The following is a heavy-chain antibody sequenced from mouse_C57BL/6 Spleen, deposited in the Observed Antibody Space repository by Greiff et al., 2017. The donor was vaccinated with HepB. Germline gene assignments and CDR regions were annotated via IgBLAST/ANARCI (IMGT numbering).Heavy chain of an antibody. CDR1: GFTFSSYG. CDR2: INSNGGST. J-gene: IGHJ2*01. Sequence: ELKLMESGGGLVQPGGSLKLSCAASGFTFSSYGMSWVRQTPDKRLELVATINSNGGSTYYPDSVKGRFTISRDNAKNTLYLQMSSLKSEDTAMYYGARMARTINWGQGTTLTVSS. CDR3: ARMARTIN. V-gene: IGHV5-6-3*01.